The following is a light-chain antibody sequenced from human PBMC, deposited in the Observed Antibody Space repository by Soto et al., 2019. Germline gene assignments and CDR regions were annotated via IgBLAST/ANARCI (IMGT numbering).Light chain of an antibody. CDR2: EAS. CDR3: CSYAGGGTFE. Sequence: QSALTQPASVSGSPGQSITISCTGTSSDVGSYKLVSWYQQSPGKAPKLMIYEASKRPSGVSDRFSGSKSGNTASLTISGLQAEDEADYYCCSYAGGGTFEFGGGTKLTVL. CDR1: SSDVGSYKL. V-gene: IGLV2-23*02. J-gene: IGLJ2*01.